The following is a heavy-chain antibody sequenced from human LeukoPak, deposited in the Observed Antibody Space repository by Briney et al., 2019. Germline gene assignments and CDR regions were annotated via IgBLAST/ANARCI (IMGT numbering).Heavy chain of an antibody. CDR2: ISETSSFI. Sequence: PGGSLRLSCAASGFTFSSYSMNWVRQAPGKGLEWISYISETSSFIYYADSVKGRFTISRDNAKNSLYLQMSSLRAEDTAVYYCARRLDCWGQGTLVTVSS. V-gene: IGHV3-48*01. CDR1: GFTFSSYS. CDR3: ARRLDC. J-gene: IGHJ4*02.